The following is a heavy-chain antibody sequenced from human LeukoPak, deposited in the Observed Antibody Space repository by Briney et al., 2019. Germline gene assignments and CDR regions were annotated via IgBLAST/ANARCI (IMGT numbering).Heavy chain of an antibody. J-gene: IGHJ4*02. D-gene: IGHD3-10*01. Sequence: ASVKVSCKASGYTFTGYYMHWVRQAPGQGLEWMGRIIPILGIANYAQKFQGRVTITADKSTSTAYMELSSLRSEDTAVYYCARDLGFGELSFDYWGQGTLVTVSS. CDR2: IIPILGIA. CDR1: GYTFTGYY. CDR3: ARDLGFGELSFDY. V-gene: IGHV1-69*04.